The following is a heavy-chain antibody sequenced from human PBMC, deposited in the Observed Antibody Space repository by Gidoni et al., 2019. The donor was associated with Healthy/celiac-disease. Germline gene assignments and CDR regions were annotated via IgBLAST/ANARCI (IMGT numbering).Heavy chain of an antibody. CDR3: ARDQDIVVVPAANAAEYYYYYYGMDV. J-gene: IGHJ6*04. CDR1: GFPFSSYS. V-gene: IGHV3-21*01. CDR2: ISSSSSYI. D-gene: IGHD2-2*01. Sequence: EVQLVESGGGLVKPGGSLRLSCAASGFPFSSYSMNWVSSISSSSSYIYYADSVKGRFTISRDNAKNSLYLQMNSLRAEDTAVYYCARDQDIVVVPAANAAEYYYYYYGMDVWGKGTTVTVSS.